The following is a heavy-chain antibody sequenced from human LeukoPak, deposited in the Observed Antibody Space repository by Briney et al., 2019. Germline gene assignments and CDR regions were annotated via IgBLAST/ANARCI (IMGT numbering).Heavy chain of an antibody. CDR3: ARQWIQNYDFDY. V-gene: IGHV1-2*02. CDR2: INPNSGGT. J-gene: IGHJ4*02. D-gene: IGHD5-18*01. CDR1: GYTFTGYY. Sequence: ASVKVSCKASGYTFTGYYMHWVRQAPGQGLEWMGWINPNSGGTNYAQKFQGRVTMTRDTSTSTVYMELSSLRSEDTAVYYCARQWIQNYDFDYWGQGTLVTVSS.